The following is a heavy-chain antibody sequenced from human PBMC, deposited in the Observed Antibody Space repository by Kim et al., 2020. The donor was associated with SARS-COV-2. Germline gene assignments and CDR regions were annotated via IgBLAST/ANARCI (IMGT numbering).Heavy chain of an antibody. D-gene: IGHD6-6*01. J-gene: IGHJ4*02. CDR1: GGSISSSSYY. CDR3: AREQGGAAPTPLDY. CDR2: IYYSGST. V-gene: IGHV4-39*07. Sequence: SETLSLTCTVSGGSISSSSYYWGWIRQPPGKGLEWIGSIYYSGSTYYNPSLKSRVTISVDTSKNQFSLKLSSVTAADTAVYYCAREQGGAAPTPLDYWGQGTLVTVSS.